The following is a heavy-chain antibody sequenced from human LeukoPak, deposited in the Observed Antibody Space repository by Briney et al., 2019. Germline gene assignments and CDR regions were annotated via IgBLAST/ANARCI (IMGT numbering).Heavy chain of an antibody. V-gene: IGHV3-7*01. CDR2: IKQDGSEK. D-gene: IGHD6-19*01. J-gene: IGHJ4*02. CDR3: VGSGWQVYFDF. Sequence: PGGSLRLSCAASGFTFTSFWMTWFRQAPGKGLEWVANIKQDGSEKYYVDSVKGRFTISRDNDKNSVYLQMSSLRAEDTAVYFCVGSGWQVYFDFWGQGTLVTVSS. CDR1: GFTFTSFW.